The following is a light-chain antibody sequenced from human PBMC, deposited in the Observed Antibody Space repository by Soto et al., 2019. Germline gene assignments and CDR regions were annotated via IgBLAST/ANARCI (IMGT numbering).Light chain of an antibody. J-gene: IGLJ1*01. V-gene: IGLV2-14*01. Sequence: QSALTQPASVSVSPGQSITISCTGTSSDVGGYNYVSWYQQYPGKAPKLMIYEVTNRPSGDSNRFSGSKSGNTTSLTISGLQAEDEADYYCISYTISNTPPFVFGTGTKVTVL. CDR3: ISYTISNTPPFV. CDR2: EVT. CDR1: SSDVGGYNY.